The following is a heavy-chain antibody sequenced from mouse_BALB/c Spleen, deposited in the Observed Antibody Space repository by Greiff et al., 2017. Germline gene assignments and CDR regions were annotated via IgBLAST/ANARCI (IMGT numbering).Heavy chain of an antibody. Sequence: VHLVESGPGLVAPSQSLSITCTVSGFSLTSYGVHWVRQPPGKGLEWLGVIWAGGSTNYNSALMSRLSISKDNSKSQVFLKMNSLQTDDTAMYYCARDPYGNYGDYAMDYWGQGTSVTVSS. J-gene: IGHJ4*01. CDR3: ARDPYGNYGDYAMDY. CDR1: GFSLTSYG. D-gene: IGHD2-1*01. CDR2: IWAGGST. V-gene: IGHV2-9*02.